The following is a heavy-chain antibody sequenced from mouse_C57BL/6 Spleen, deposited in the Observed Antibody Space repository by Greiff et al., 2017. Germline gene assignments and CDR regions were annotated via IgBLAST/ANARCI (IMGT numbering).Heavy chain of an antibody. CDR1: GYTFTDYN. CDR2: INPNNGGT. CDR3: ARAFITTVVEGYYAMDY. V-gene: IGHV1-18*01. J-gene: IGHJ4*01. D-gene: IGHD1-1*01. Sequence: EVQLQQSGPELVKPGASVKIPCKASGYTFTDYNMDWVQQSHGKSLEWIGDINPNNGGTIYNQKFKGKATLTVDKSSSTAYMELRSLTSEDTAVYYCARAFITTVVEGYYAMDYWGQGTSVTVSS.